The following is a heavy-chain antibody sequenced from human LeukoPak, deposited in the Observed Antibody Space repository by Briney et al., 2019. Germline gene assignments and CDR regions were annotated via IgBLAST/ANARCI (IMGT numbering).Heavy chain of an antibody. V-gene: IGHV4-4*07. CDR2: IYTSGST. J-gene: IGHJ5*02. CDR3: ARDPMSYCSSTSCPLGFDP. CDR1: GGSISSYY. Sequence: PSETLSLTCTVSGGSISSYYWSWIRQPAGKGLEWIGRIYTSGSTYYNPSLKSRVTMSVDTSKNQFSLKLSSVTAADTAVYYCARDPMSYCSSTSCPLGFDPWGQGTLVTVSS. D-gene: IGHD2-2*01.